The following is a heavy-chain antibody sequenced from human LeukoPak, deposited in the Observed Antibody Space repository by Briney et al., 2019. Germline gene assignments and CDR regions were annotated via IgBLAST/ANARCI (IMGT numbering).Heavy chain of an antibody. D-gene: IGHD6-13*01. CDR2: ISGSGGTT. V-gene: IGHV3-23*01. J-gene: IGHJ4*02. CDR3: AYNSSSWYGAFDY. Sequence: GGSLRLSCAASRFTFSSYVMSWVRQAPGKGLEWVSAISGSGGTTYYADSVRGRFTISRDNSKNTLYLQMNSLRAEDTAVYYCAYNSSSWYGAFDYWGQGTLVTVSS. CDR1: RFTFSSYV.